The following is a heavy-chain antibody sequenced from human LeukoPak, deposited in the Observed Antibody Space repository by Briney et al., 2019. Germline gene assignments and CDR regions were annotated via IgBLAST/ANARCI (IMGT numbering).Heavy chain of an antibody. CDR2: INPNSGGT. V-gene: IGHV1-2*02. CDR3: ARPARSSSWYYMDV. CDR1: GGTFSSYA. D-gene: IGHD6-13*01. J-gene: IGHJ6*03. Sequence: ASVKVSCKASGGTFSSYAISWVRQAPGQGLEWMGWINPNSGGTNYAQKFQGRVTVTRDRSISTAYMELSRLRSDDTAVYFCARPARSSSWYYMDVWGKGTTVTVSS.